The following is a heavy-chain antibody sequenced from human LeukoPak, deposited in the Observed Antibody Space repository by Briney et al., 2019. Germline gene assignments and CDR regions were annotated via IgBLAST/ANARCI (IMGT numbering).Heavy chain of an antibody. CDR1: IGSINNYC. CDR3: ARQPPGRPYFDY. CDR2: VYYSGTT. V-gene: IGHV4-59*08. Sequence: SETLSLTCTVSIGSINNYCWSWIRQPPGGGLEWIGCVYYSGTTRYNPSLNSRVTTAVDTSKTQFSLTLRSVTAADTAVYYCARQPPGRPYFDYWGQGTLVTVSS. J-gene: IGHJ4*02.